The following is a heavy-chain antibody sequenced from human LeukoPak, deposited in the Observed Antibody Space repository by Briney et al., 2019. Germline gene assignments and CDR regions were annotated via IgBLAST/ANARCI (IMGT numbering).Heavy chain of an antibody. J-gene: IGHJ3*02. CDR3: ARDTLRGSYGSGSYYNPLGAFDI. CDR1: GGSISSYY. Sequence: SETLSLTCTVSGGSISSYYWSWIRQPPGKGLEWIGYIYYSGSTNYNPSLESRVTISVDTSKNQFSLKLSSVTAADTAVYYCARDTLRGSYGSGSYYNPLGAFDIWGQGTMVAVSS. V-gene: IGHV4-59*01. D-gene: IGHD3-10*01. CDR2: IYYSGST.